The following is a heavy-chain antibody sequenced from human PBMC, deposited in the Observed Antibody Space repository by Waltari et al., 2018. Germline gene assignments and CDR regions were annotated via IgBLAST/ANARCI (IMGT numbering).Heavy chain of an antibody. D-gene: IGHD6-6*01. Sequence: EVQLVESGGGLVQPGGSLRLSCAASGFLYKKSWMSWFRQDPAKGLEWVANIKQDGSEKFYVDSVKGRFTISRDNAKNSVYLQMDSLRAEDTAVYYCAIIRSSSIESWGQGTLVTVSS. V-gene: IGHV3-7*02. J-gene: IGHJ4*02. CDR1: GFLYKKSW. CDR3: AIIRSSSIES. CDR2: IKQDGSEK.